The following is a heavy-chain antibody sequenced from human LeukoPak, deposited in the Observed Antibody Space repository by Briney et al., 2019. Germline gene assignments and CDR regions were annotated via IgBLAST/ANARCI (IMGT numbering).Heavy chain of an antibody. Sequence: SETLSLTCTVSGGSISSDGYYWSWIRQHPGKGLEWIGYIYYSGSTYYNPSLKSRVTISVDTSKNQFSLKLSSVTAADTAVYYCARRYFGGRVYWGQGTLVTVSS. CDR3: ARRYFGGRVY. CDR1: GGSISSDGYY. V-gene: IGHV4-31*03. J-gene: IGHJ4*02. D-gene: IGHD3-9*01. CDR2: IYYSGST.